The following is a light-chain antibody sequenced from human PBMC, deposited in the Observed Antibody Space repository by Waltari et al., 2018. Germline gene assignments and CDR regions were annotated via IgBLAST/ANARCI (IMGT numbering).Light chain of an antibody. CDR3: MQGTHWPYT. Sequence: DVVMTQSPLSLPVTLGQAASISCKSSQSLVHSDGNTHLNWFLQRPGQSPGRLIYRVSKRDSGVPDRFSGSGSGTDFTLKISRVEAEDVGVYYCMQGTHWPYTFGQGTKLDIK. V-gene: IGKV2-30*02. J-gene: IGKJ2*01. CDR1: QSLVHSDGNTH. CDR2: RVS.